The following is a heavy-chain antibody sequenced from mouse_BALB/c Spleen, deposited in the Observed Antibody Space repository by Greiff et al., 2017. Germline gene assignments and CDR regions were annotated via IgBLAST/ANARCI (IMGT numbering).Heavy chain of an antibody. CDR1: GYTFTSYW. J-gene: IGHJ4*01. V-gene: IGHV1S22*01. CDR2: IYPGSGST. CDR3: TRGDSLYAMDY. D-gene: IGHD3-3*01. Sequence: LKQPGSELVRPGASVKLSCKASGYTFTSYWMHWVKQRHGQGLEWIGNIYPGSGSTNYDEKFKSKGTLTVDTSSSTAYMHLSSLTSEDSAVYYCTRGDSLYAMDYWGQGTSVTVSS.